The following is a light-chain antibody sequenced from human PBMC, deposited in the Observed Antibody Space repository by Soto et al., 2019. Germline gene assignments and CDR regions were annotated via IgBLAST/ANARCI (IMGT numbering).Light chain of an antibody. J-gene: IGLJ1*01. CDR3: SSYTSSSAPYV. CDR2: DVS. V-gene: IGLV2-14*01. Sequence: QSALTQPASVSGSPGQSITISCTGTSSDVGGYNYVSWYQQEPGKAPKVMIYDVSNRPSGVSNRFSGSKSGNTASLTISGLQAEDEADYYCSSYTSSSAPYVFGTGTKVTV. CDR1: SSDVGGYNY.